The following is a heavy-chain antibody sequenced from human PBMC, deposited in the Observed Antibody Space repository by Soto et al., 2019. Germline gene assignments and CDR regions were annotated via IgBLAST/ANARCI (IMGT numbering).Heavy chain of an antibody. CDR2: INPSGGST. CDR1: GYTFTSYY. J-gene: IGHJ4*02. CDR3: ASGRPPYGSGGWNFDY. V-gene: IGHV1-46*01. Sequence: ASVKVSCKASGYTFTSYYMHWVRQAPGQGLEWMGIINPSGGSTSYAQKFQGRVTTTRDTSTSTVYMELSSLRSEDTAVYYCASGRPPYGSGGWNFDYWGQGTLVTVSS. D-gene: IGHD3-10*01.